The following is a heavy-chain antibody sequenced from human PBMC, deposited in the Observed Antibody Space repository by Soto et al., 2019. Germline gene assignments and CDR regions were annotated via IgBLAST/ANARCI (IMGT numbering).Heavy chain of an antibody. CDR2: INPNSGGT. Sequence: QVQLVQSGAEVKKPGASVKVSCKASGYTFTGYYMHWVRQAPGQGLEWMGWINPNSGGTNYAQKFQGRVTMTRDTSLSTAYMELSRLRSDDTAVYYCARDQNTYYYDSSGYPGPQNWFDPWGQGTLVTVSS. CDR1: GYTFTGYY. V-gene: IGHV1-2*02. J-gene: IGHJ5*02. CDR3: ARDQNTYYYDSSGYPGPQNWFDP. D-gene: IGHD3-22*01.